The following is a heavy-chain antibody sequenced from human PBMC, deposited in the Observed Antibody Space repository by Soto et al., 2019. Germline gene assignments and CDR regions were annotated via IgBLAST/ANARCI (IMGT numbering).Heavy chain of an antibody. CDR3: ARGTYGMDV. D-gene: IGHD3-10*01. CDR2: IGASGSPI. CDR1: GFSFSDYY. J-gene: IGHJ6*02. V-gene: IGHV3-11*01. Sequence: QMQLVQSGGGLVKPGGSLRLSCAASGFSFSDYYMSWIRRAPGKGLEWVSYIGASGSPIYFGDSVKGRFSISRDNTTNSLYLQMNILSPDDTTVYYCARGTYGMDVWGQGTTVIVSS.